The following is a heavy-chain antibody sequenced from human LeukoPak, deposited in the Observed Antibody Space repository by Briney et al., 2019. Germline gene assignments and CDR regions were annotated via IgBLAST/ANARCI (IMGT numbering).Heavy chain of an antibody. CDR3: ARRDGFCFDI. Sequence: PGGSLRLSCAASGFTFSSYEMNWVRQAPGKGLEWVSYISSSGSTIYYADSVKGRFTISRDNAKNSLYLQMNSLRAEDTAVYYCARRDGFCFDIWGQGTMVTVSS. V-gene: IGHV3-48*03. J-gene: IGHJ3*02. CDR1: GFTFSSYE. CDR2: ISSSGSTI.